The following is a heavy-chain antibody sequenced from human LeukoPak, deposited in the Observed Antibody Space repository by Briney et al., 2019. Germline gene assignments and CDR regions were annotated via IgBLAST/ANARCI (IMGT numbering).Heavy chain of an antibody. D-gene: IGHD4-17*01. CDR3: ARGENGDYVDY. J-gene: IGHJ4*02. Sequence: SSETLSLTCTVSGGSISSYYWSWIRQPPGKGLEWIGYIYYSGSTNYNPSLKSRVTISVDTSKNQFSLKLSSVTAADTAVYYCARGENGDYVDYWGQGTLVTVSS. V-gene: IGHV4-59*01. CDR1: GGSISSYY. CDR2: IYYSGST.